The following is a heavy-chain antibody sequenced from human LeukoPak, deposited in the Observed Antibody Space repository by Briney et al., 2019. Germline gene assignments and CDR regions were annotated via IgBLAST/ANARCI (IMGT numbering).Heavy chain of an antibody. CDR2: IKQDGSEK. CDR1: GFTFSSYW. Sequence: GGSLRLSCAAPGFTFSSYWMSWVRQAPGKGLEWVANIKQDGSEKYYVDSVKGRFTISRDNAKNSLYLQMNSLRAEDTAVYYCARRIVLMVYASYDWFDPWGQGTLVTVSS. D-gene: IGHD2-8*01. J-gene: IGHJ5*02. CDR3: ARRIVLMVYASYDWFDP. V-gene: IGHV3-7*03.